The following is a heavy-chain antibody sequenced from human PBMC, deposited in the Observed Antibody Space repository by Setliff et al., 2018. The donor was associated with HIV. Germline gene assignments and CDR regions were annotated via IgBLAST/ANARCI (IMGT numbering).Heavy chain of an antibody. J-gene: IGHJ4*01. CDR2: INAGSGNT. V-gene: IGHV1-3*01. D-gene: IGHD3-10*01. Sequence: VASVKVSCKASGYTFSNYAIHWLRQAPGQRLEWMGWINAGSGNTKYSQKFQGRVTITADKSTSTAYMELSSLRSEDTAVYYCARVFYYSAGSYSLDYWGQETLVTVS. CDR1: GYTFSNYA. CDR3: ARVFYYSAGSYSLDY.